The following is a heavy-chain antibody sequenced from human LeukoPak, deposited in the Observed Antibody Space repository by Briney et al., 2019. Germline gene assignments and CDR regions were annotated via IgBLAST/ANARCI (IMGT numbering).Heavy chain of an antibody. CDR2: IYSSGST. CDR3: ARDSSSWLGVDY. J-gene: IGHJ4*02. CDR1: GGSISGYY. D-gene: IGHD6-13*01. V-gene: IGHV4-4*07. Sequence: SETLSLTCTVSGGSISGYYWSWIRQPAGKGLEWTGRIYSSGSTNYNPSLKSRITMSVDTSKNQFSLKLSSVTAADTALYYCARDSSSWLGVDYWGQGTLVTVSS.